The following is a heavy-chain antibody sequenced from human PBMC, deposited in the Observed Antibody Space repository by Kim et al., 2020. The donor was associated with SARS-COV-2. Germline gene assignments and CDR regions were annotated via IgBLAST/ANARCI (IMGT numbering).Heavy chain of an antibody. Sequence: SETLSLTCTVSGGSISSYYWSWIRQPPGKGLEWIGYIYYSGSTNYNPSLKSRVTISVDTSKNQFSLKLSSVTAADTAVYYCARLRGGSWYYYYYYGMDVWGQGTTVTVSS. V-gene: IGHV4-59*13. CDR1: GGSISSYY. CDR3: ARLRGGSWYYYYYYGMDV. CDR2: IYYSGST. J-gene: IGHJ6*02. D-gene: IGHD6-13*01.